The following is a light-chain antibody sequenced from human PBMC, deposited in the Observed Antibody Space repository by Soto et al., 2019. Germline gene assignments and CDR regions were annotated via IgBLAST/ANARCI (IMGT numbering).Light chain of an antibody. Sequence: DIVMTQSPDSLAVSLGERATIRCKSSQSVLYSSNNKNYLAWYQQKPGQPPKLLIYWASTRESGVPDRFSGSGSGTDFTLTISGLLAADVAVYFCQQYYSSPLTFGGGTKVEI. V-gene: IGKV4-1*01. J-gene: IGKJ4*01. CDR2: WAS. CDR1: QSVLYSSNNKNY. CDR3: QQYYSSPLT.